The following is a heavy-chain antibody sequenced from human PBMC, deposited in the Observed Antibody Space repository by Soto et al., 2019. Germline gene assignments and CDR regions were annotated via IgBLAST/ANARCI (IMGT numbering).Heavy chain of an antibody. D-gene: IGHD1-7*01. Sequence: SLRLSCAASGFTFSSYSMNWVRQAPGKGLEWVSYISSSSSTIYYADSVKGRFTISRDNAKNSLYLQMNSLRAEDTAVYYCARGGWNYKSGGRRIFAYWGQGTLVTVSS. CDR1: GFTFSSYS. CDR3: ARGGWNYKSGGRRIFAY. CDR2: ISSSSSTI. J-gene: IGHJ4*02. V-gene: IGHV3-48*01.